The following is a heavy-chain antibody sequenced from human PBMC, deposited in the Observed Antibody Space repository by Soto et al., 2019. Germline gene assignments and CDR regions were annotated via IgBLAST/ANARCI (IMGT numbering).Heavy chain of an antibody. CDR2: FDPEDGET. J-gene: IGHJ6*03. Sequence: ASVKVSCKVSGYTLTELSMHWVRQAPGKGLEWMGGFDPEDGETIYAQKFQGRVTMTEDTSTDTAYMELSSLRSEDTAVYYCATNTLWHYGPYYYYYMDVWGKGTTVTVSS. CDR3: ATNTLWHYGPYYYYYMDV. D-gene: IGHD4-17*01. V-gene: IGHV1-24*01. CDR1: GYTLTELS.